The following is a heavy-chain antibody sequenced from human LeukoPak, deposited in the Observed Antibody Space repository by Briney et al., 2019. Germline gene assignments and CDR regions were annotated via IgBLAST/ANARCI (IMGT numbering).Heavy chain of an antibody. D-gene: IGHD2-2*01. Sequence: IPSETLSLTCAVYGGSFSGYYWGWIRQPPGKGLEWIGEINHSGSTNYNPSLKSRVTISVDTSKNQFSLKLSSVTAADTAVYYCARGYCSSTSCPGGGWFDPWGQGTLVTVSS. CDR1: GGSFSGYY. CDR2: INHSGST. CDR3: ARGYCSSTSCPGGGWFDP. J-gene: IGHJ5*02. V-gene: IGHV4-34*01.